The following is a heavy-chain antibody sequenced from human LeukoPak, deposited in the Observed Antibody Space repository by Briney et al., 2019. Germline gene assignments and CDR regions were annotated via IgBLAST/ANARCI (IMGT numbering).Heavy chain of an antibody. Sequence: ASVTVSCKASGYTFTDYYVLWVRQAPGQGLEWVGWINPNTGDTNYAQKFYDRVTITRDTSISAVYMELSSLSSDDTAMFYCAREITMIRGILGYWGQGTLVTVSS. D-gene: IGHD3-10*01. V-gene: IGHV1-2*02. CDR2: INPNTGDT. CDR1: GYTFTDYY. J-gene: IGHJ4*02. CDR3: AREITMIRGILGY.